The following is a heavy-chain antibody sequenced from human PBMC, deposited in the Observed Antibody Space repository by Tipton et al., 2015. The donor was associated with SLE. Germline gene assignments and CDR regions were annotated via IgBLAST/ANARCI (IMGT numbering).Heavy chain of an antibody. J-gene: IGHJ4*02. CDR3: ARDDHFGWYFDY. V-gene: IGHV4-59*12. D-gene: IGHD6-19*01. CDR2: IYYSGST. CDR1: GGSISSYY. Sequence: TLSLTCTVSGGSISSYYWSWIRQPPGKGLEWIGYIYYSGSTNYNPSLKSRVTISVDTSKNQFSLKLSSVTAADTAVYYCARDDHFGWYFDYWGQGTLVTVSS.